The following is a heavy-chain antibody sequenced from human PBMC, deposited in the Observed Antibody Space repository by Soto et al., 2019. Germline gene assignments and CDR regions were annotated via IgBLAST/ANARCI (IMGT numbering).Heavy chain of an antibody. D-gene: IGHD4-17*01. CDR1: GDSISTSTYY. CDR2: FYYRGST. V-gene: IGHV4-39*01. Sequence: QPQLQESGPGLVKPSETLSLTCTVSGDSISTSTYYWGWIRQPPGKGLECIGSFYYRGSTYYNPSLKSRVTISVDTSKDQFSLKLSSVTAADTAVYYCARQTNPYGDPEQFDYWCQGTLVTVSS. J-gene: IGHJ4*02. CDR3: ARQTNPYGDPEQFDY.